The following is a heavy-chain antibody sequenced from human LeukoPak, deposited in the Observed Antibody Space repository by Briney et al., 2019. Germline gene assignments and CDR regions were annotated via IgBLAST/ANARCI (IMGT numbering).Heavy chain of an antibody. CDR1: GGSISSDY. D-gene: IGHD6-19*01. J-gene: IGHJ6*02. CDR3: ARHIAVGEDV. V-gene: IGHV4-59*01. Sequence: SETLSLTCTVSGGSISSDYWSWIRQPPGKGLEWIGYIYYTGSTTYNPSPKSRLTISLDTSKNQFSLKLTSVTAADTAVYYCARHIAVGEDVWGQGTTVTVFS. CDR2: IYYTGST.